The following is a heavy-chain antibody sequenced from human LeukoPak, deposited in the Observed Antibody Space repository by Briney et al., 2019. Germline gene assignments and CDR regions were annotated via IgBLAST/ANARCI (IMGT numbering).Heavy chain of an antibody. D-gene: IGHD6-13*01. V-gene: IGHV1-2*02. J-gene: IGHJ5*02. CDR2: INPNSGGT. CDR3: ARAKPPLSSSSSFDWFDP. Sequence: ASVKVSCKASGYTFTGYYMHWVRQAPGQGLEWMGWINPNSGGTNYAQKFQGRVTMTRDTSISTAYMELSRLRSDDTAVYYCARAKPPLSSSSSFDWFDPWGQGTLVTVSS. CDR1: GYTFTGYY.